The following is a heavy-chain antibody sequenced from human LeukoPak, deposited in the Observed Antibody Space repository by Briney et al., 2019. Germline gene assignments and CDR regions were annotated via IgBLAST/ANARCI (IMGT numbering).Heavy chain of an antibody. CDR2: IYSGGST. CDR3: ATNNYGGNSFDY. Sequence: PGGSLRLSCAASGFPVSSNYMSWVRQAPGKGLEWVSVIYSGGSTYYADSVKGRFTISRDNSKNTLYLQMNSLRAEDTAVYYCATNNYGGNSFDYWGQGTLVTVSS. J-gene: IGHJ4*02. CDR1: GFPVSSNY. V-gene: IGHV3-53*01. D-gene: IGHD4-23*01.